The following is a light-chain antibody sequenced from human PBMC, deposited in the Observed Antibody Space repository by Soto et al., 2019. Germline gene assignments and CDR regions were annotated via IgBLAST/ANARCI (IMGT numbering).Light chain of an antibody. CDR1: QSVSSSY. J-gene: IGKJ4*01. V-gene: IGKV3-20*01. Sequence: ETVFTQSPGTLSLSPGERATHSCRASQSVSSSYLAWYQQKPGQAPRLLIYGASSRATGIPDRFSGSGSGTDFTLTISRLEPEDFAVYYCQQYGSSPLTLGGGTKVDIK. CDR3: QQYGSSPLT. CDR2: GAS.